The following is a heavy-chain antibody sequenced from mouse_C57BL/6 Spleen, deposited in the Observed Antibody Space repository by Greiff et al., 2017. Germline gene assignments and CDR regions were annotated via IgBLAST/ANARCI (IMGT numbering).Heavy chain of an antibody. D-gene: IGHD1-1*01. CDR3: ARTYGSSPPCYFDV. J-gene: IGHJ1*03. CDR1: GYTFTSYW. CDR2: INPGNGGT. Sequence: QVQLQQPGTELVKPGASVKLSCKASGYTFTSYWMHWVKQRPGQGLEWIGNINPGNGGTNYNEKFKSKATLTADKSSSTAYMQLSSLSSEDSAVYYCARTYGSSPPCYFDVWGTGTTVTVSS. V-gene: IGHV1-53*01.